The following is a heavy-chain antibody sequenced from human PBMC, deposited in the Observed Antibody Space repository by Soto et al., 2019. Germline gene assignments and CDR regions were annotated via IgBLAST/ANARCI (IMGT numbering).Heavy chain of an antibody. Sequence: SETLSLTCTVSGGSISSSSYYWGWIRQPPGKGLEWIGSIYYSGSTYYNPSLKSRVTISVDTSKNQFSLKLSSVTAADTAVYYCARSYLRRVGFDYWGRGNLVTVSS. CDR2: IYYSGST. CDR1: GGSISSSSYY. V-gene: IGHV4-39*01. D-gene: IGHD1-26*01. J-gene: IGHJ4*02. CDR3: ARSYLRRVGFDY.